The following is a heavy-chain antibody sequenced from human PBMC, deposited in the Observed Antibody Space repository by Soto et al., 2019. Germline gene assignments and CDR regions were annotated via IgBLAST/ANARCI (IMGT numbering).Heavy chain of an antibody. Sequence: GGSLRLSCAACGFTFSSNWMHWVRQAPGKGLEWVSAISGSGGSTYYADSVKGRFTISRDNSKNTLYLQMNSLRAEDTAVYYCAKGTARGAYYYDSSGPPADCWGQGTLVTVSS. V-gene: IGHV3-23*01. J-gene: IGHJ4*02. CDR1: GFTFSSNW. CDR2: ISGSGGST. D-gene: IGHD3-22*01. CDR3: AKGTARGAYYYDSSGPPADC.